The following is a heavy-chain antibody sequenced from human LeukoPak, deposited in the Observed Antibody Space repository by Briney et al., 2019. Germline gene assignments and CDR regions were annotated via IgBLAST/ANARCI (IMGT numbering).Heavy chain of an antibody. J-gene: IGHJ3*02. CDR3: ARGNELPDAFDI. V-gene: IGHV4-31*03. Sequence: SETLSLTCTVSAGSISSGGYYWSWIRQHPGKGLEWIGYIYYSGSTYYNPSLKSRVTISVDTSKNQFSLKLSSVTAADTAVYYCARGNELPDAFDIWGQGTMVTVSS. CDR1: AGSISSGGYY. CDR2: IYYSGST. D-gene: IGHD1-26*01.